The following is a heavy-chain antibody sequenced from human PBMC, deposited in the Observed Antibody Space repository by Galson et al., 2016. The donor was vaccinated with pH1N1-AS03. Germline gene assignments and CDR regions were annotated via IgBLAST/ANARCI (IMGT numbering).Heavy chain of an antibody. CDR3: AREGRVSESDGYYRPLDL. CDR2: VSSDGSRT. Sequence: CAASAFSFSRHWMHWVRQAPGTGLVWVSRVSSDGSRTTYTDSVNGRFSISRDNAQNMLYLELNSLRDEDTALYFCAREGRVSESDGYYRPLDLWGQGAMVVVS. J-gene: IGHJ3*01. CDR1: AFSFSRHW. D-gene: IGHD3-22*01. V-gene: IGHV3-74*03.